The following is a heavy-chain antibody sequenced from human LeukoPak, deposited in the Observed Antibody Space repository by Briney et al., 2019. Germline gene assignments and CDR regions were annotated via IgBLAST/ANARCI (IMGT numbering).Heavy chain of an antibody. CDR2: INHSGST. D-gene: IGHD4-17*01. Sequence: SETLSLTCAVCGGSFSCYYWSWIRQPPGKGLEWIGEINHSGSTNYNPSLKSRVTISVDTSKNQFSLKLSSVTAADTAVYYCYGDYLSGDFDYWGQGTLVTVSS. V-gene: IGHV4-34*01. J-gene: IGHJ4*02. CDR3: YGDYLSGDFDY. CDR1: GGSFSCYY.